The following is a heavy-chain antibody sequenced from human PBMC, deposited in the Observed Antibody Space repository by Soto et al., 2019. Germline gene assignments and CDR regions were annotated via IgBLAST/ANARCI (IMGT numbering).Heavy chain of an antibody. CDR2: IIPIFGTA. Sequence: QVQLVQSGAEVKKPGSSVKVSCKASGGTFSSYAISWVRQAPGQGLEWMGGIIPIFGTANYAQKFQGRVTITADESTSTAYMELSSLRSEDTAVYYCARGYCSGGSCYSVAYYYYGMDVWGQGTTVTVSS. CDR1: GGTFSSYA. J-gene: IGHJ6*02. V-gene: IGHV1-69*01. D-gene: IGHD2-15*01. CDR3: ARGYCSGGSCYSVAYYYYGMDV.